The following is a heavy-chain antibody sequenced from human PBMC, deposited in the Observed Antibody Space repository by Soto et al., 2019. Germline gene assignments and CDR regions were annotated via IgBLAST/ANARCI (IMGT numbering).Heavy chain of an antibody. V-gene: IGHV1-58*02. CDR3: AADPILTYYDILTGPNFDY. CDR1: GFTFTSSA. D-gene: IGHD3-9*01. CDR2: IVVGSGNT. J-gene: IGHJ4*02. Sequence: SVKVSCKASGFTFTSSAMQWVRQARGQRLEWIGWIVVGSGNTNYAQKFQERVTITRDMSTSTAYMELSSLRSEDTAVYYCAADPILTYYDILTGPNFDYWGQGTLVTVSS.